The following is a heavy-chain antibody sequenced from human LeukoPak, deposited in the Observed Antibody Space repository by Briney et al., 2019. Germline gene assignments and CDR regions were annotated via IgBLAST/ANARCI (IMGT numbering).Heavy chain of an antibody. D-gene: IGHD3-10*01. V-gene: IGHV3-7*01. CDR1: GFTFSSYW. Sequence: GGSLRLSCAASGFTFSSYWMSWVRQAPGKGLEWVANIKQDGSEKYYVDSVKGRFTISRDNAKNSLYLQMNSLRAEDTAVYYCARDSYGSGSCMDVWGQGTMVTVSS. J-gene: IGHJ6*02. CDR3: ARDSYGSGSCMDV. CDR2: IKQDGSEK.